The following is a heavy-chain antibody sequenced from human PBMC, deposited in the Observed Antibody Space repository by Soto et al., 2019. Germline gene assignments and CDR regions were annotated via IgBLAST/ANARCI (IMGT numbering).Heavy chain of an antibody. J-gene: IGHJ5*02. D-gene: IGHD6-19*01. CDR3: AKDQSSGQWLVRWFDP. Sequence: EGQLLESGGGLVQPGGSLRLSCAASGFTFNNYALSWVRQAPGKGLEWVSTISGGGASTYYADSVKGRFTVSRDNSKDTLYLQMNSLRAEDTAVYYCAKDQSSGQWLVRWFDPWGQGTLVTVSS. CDR1: GFTFNNYA. V-gene: IGHV3-23*01. CDR2: ISGGGAST.